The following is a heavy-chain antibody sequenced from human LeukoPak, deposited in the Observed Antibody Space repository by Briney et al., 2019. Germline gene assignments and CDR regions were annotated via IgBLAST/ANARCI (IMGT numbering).Heavy chain of an antibody. J-gene: IGHJ4*02. D-gene: IGHD5-18*01. Sequence: EWXANIKQDGSEKYYVDSVKGRFTISRDNAKNSLYLQMNSLRAEDTAVYYCARDGTQLWSYLPLNWGQGTLVTVSS. CDR3: ARDGTQLWSYLPLN. V-gene: IGHV3-7*03. CDR2: IKQDGSEK.